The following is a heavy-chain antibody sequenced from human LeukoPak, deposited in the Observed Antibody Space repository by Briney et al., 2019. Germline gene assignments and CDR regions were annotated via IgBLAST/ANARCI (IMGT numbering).Heavy chain of an antibody. V-gene: IGHV3-7*01. Sequence: PGGSLRLSCAASGFTFSSYAMSWVRQAPGKGLDWVANINEDGGQKYYVDSVKGRFTISRDNARGSLYLQMNSLRAEDTAVYYCARDDRSTRSSFGLDAYDVWGQGTMATVSS. CDR3: ARDDRSTRSSFGLDAYDV. D-gene: IGHD1-26*01. CDR2: INEDGGQK. J-gene: IGHJ3*01. CDR1: GFTFSSYA.